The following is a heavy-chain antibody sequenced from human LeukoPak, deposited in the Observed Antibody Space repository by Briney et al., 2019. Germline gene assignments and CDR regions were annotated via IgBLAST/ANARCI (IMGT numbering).Heavy chain of an antibody. CDR1: GGTFSSYA. V-gene: IGHV1-69*13. D-gene: IGHD2-15*01. J-gene: IGHJ6*02. CDR3: ARDQDIVVVVAATTDYYYYYGMDV. CDR2: IIPIFGTA. Sequence: GASVKVSRKASGGTFSSYAISWVRQAPGQGLEWMRGIIPIFGTANYAQKFQGRVTITADESTSTAYMELSSLRSEDTAVYYCARDQDIVVVVAATTDYYYYYGMDVWGQGTTVTVSS.